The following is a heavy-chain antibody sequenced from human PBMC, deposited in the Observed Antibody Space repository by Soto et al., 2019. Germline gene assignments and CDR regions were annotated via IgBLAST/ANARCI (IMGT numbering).Heavy chain of an antibody. CDR3: AKSGVAGPTYFDY. D-gene: IGHD6-19*01. CDR1: GFTCIRYA. V-gene: IGHV3-23*01. Sequence: PGSALKVSCGDPGFTCIRYAMSWVRQAPGKGLEWVSAISGSGGSTYYADSVKGRFTISRDNSKNTLYLQMNSLRAEDTAVYYCAKSGVAGPTYFDYWGQGTLVTVSS. J-gene: IGHJ4*02. CDR2: ISGSGGST.